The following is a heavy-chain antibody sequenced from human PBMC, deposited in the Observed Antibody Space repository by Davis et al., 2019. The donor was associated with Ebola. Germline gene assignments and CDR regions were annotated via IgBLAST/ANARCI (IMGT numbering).Heavy chain of an antibody. CDR1: AFSFSSYA. CDR2: ISFDGTTK. V-gene: IGHV3-30-3*01. Sequence: PRGSLRLSCAASAFSFSSYALHWVRQAPGKGLEWVGFISFDGTTKYNGDSVKGRFTISRDNSENTVYLQMNSLRPEDTAVYYCARDETYTGRCGWGQGTLVTVSS. CDR3: ARDETYTGRCG. D-gene: IGHD1-26*01. J-gene: IGHJ4*02.